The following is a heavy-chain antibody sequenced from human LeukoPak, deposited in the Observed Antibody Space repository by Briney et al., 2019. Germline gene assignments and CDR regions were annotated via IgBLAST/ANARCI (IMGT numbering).Heavy chain of an antibody. CDR1: GFTFSNYA. J-gene: IGHJ4*02. V-gene: IGHV3-23*01. Sequence: GGFLRLSCAGSGFTFSNYAMSWVRQAAGKGLEWVSSMSGSGDKTYYADSVKGRFTISRDNSKNTLYLQMNSLRAEDTAVYYCAKEQYSGNIDYWGQGTLVTVSS. CDR2: MSGSGDKT. CDR3: AKEQYSGNIDY. D-gene: IGHD1-26*01.